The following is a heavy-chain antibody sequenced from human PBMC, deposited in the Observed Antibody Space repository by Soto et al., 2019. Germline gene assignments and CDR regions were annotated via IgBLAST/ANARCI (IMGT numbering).Heavy chain of an antibody. Sequence: GESLKISCKGSGYSFTSYWISWVRQMPGKGLEWMGRIDPSDSYTNYSPSFQGHVTISADKSISTAYLQWSSLKASDTAMYYCARKKFQRNYLDDFDIWGQGTMVTVSS. D-gene: IGHD2-21*01. CDR1: GYSFTSYW. J-gene: IGHJ3*02. V-gene: IGHV5-10-1*01. CDR3: ARKKFQRNYLDDFDI. CDR2: IDPSDSYT.